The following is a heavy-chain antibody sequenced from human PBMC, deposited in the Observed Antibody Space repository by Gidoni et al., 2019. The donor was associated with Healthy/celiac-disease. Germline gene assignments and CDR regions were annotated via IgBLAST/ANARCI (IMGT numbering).Heavy chain of an antibody. J-gene: IGHJ5*02. CDR1: GYSFTSYW. D-gene: IGHD3-10*01. CDR2: IDPSDSYT. CDR3: ARWGSMVRGVIITYWFDP. Sequence: EVQLVQSGAEVKKPGESLRISCKGSGYSFTSYWISWVRQMPGKGLEWMGRIDPSDSYTNYSPSFQGHVTISADKSISTAYLQWSSLKASDTAMYYCARWGSMVRGVIITYWFDPWGQGTLVTVSS. V-gene: IGHV5-10-1*01.